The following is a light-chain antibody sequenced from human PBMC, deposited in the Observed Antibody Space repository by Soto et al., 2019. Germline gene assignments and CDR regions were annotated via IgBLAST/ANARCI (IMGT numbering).Light chain of an antibody. Sequence: DIQMTQSPATLSGSVGDRVTITCRASQTISSWLAWYQQKPGKAPKPLIYKASTLTSGVPSRFRGSGSGTEFTLTISSLQPDDFATYYCQHYNSYLEAFGQGTKVDIK. V-gene: IGKV1-5*03. CDR3: QHYNSYLEA. CDR1: QTISSW. J-gene: IGKJ1*01. CDR2: KAS.